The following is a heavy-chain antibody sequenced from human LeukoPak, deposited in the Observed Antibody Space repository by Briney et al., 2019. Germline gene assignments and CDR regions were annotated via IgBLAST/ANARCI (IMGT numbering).Heavy chain of an antibody. V-gene: IGHV4-4*07. D-gene: IGHD5-24*01. J-gene: IGHJ4*02. Sequence: PSETLSLTCTVSVGSFSSYYWSWIRQPAGKGREWIGRIYTSGSTNYNSSLKSRVTMSVDTSKNQVSLKLSSVTAADTAVYYCATGDGYNSFDYWGQGTLVTVSS. CDR2: IYTSGST. CDR1: VGSFSSYY. CDR3: ATGDGYNSFDY.